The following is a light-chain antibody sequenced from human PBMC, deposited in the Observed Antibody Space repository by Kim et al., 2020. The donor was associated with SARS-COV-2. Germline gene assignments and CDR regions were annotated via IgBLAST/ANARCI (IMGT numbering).Light chain of an antibody. J-gene: IGKJ1*01. CDR1: QSVGSY. CDR3: QQRSNWPPWT. V-gene: IGKV3-11*01. CDR2: DAS. Sequence: EIVLTQSPATLSLSPGERATLSCRASQSVGSYLAWYQQKPGQAPRLLIYDASNRATGIPARFSGSGSGTDFTLTISSLEPEDFAVYYCQQRSNWPPWTFGQGTKVDIK.